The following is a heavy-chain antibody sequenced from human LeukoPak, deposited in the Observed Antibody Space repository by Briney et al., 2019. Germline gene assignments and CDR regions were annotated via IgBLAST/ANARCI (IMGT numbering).Heavy chain of an antibody. V-gene: IGHV3-23*01. D-gene: IGHD5-12*01. CDR2: ISGSSGST. CDR1: GFTFSSYA. J-gene: IGHJ4*02. Sequence: GGSLRLSCAASGFTFSSYAMSWVRQAPGKGLEWVSFISGSSGSTYYADSVKGRFTISRDNSKNTLYLQMNSLRAEDTAVYYCAKGSIVATIEFYDYWGQGTLVTVSS. CDR3: AKGSIVATIEFYDY.